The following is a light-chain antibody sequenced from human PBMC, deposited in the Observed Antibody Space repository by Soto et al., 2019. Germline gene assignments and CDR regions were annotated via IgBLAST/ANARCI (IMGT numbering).Light chain of an antibody. CDR3: QQYKNSPPLT. Sequence: EIVLTQSPGTLSLSPGERATLSCRASQSVSSSYLAWYQQKPGQAPRLLIYGASSRATGIPDRFSGSGSGTDFTLTISRLEPEDFAVYYCQQYKNSPPLTFGGGTKVEIK. CDR1: QSVSSSY. V-gene: IGKV3-20*01. J-gene: IGKJ4*01. CDR2: GAS.